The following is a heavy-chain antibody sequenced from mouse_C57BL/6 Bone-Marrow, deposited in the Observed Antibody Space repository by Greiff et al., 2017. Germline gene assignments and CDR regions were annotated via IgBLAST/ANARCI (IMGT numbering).Heavy chain of an antibody. Sequence: QVQLQQSGAELARPGASVKLSCKASGYTFTSYGISWVKQRTGQGLEWIGEIYPRSANTYYNEKFKGKATLTADKSSSTAYMERRSLTAGDSAVYFCARVGGYDVDYAMDYWGQGTSVTVSS. CDR3: ARVGGYDVDYAMDY. CDR2: IYPRSANT. D-gene: IGHD2-2*01. CDR1: GYTFTSYG. J-gene: IGHJ4*01. V-gene: IGHV1-81*01.